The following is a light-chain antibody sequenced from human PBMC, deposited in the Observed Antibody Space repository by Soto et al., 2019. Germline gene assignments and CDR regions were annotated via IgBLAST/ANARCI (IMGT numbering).Light chain of an antibody. V-gene: IGKV3-15*01. J-gene: IGKJ4*01. CDR1: QSVGSN. Sequence: MVMTQSPATLSVSPLERGNLSCRARQSVGSNLAWYQQTPGQAPRVVIYDASTRATVIPARFSGSGSGTEFTLTISSLQSEDFAVYYCQQYDTWPLTLGGGTKVDI. CDR3: QQYDTWPLT. CDR2: DAS.